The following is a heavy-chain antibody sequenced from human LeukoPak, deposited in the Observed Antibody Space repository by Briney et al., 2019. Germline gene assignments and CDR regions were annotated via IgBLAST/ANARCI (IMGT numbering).Heavy chain of an antibody. CDR3: ARRRVAATAGWFDP. D-gene: IGHD2-15*01. V-gene: IGHV4-39*01. CDR2: VHYNGAT. CDR1: GGSVTSTTYY. J-gene: IGHJ5*02. Sequence: LETLSLTCTVSGGSVTSTTYYWGWVRQPPGKGLEWVGVVHYNGATYYDPSLKSRVTMSIDTSENQFSLKVTSVTAADTAVYYCARRRVAATAGWFDPWGQGTLVTVSS.